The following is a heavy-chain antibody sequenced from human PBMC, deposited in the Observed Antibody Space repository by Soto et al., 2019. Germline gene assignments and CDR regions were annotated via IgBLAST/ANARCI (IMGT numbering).Heavy chain of an antibody. Sequence: ESVGGVVQPGRSLRLSCAASGFTFSGYGMHWVRQAPGKGLEWVAVISYDGSNKYYADSVKGRFTISRDNSKNTLYLQMNSLRAEDTAVYYCAKDLYITGTSDLYYYYYGMDVWGQGTTVTVSS. J-gene: IGHJ6*02. CDR1: GFTFSGYG. V-gene: IGHV3-30*18. CDR2: ISYDGSNK. D-gene: IGHD1-20*01. CDR3: AKDLYITGTSDLYYYYYGMDV.